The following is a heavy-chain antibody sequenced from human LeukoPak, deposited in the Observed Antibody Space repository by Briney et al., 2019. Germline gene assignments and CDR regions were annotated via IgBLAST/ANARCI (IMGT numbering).Heavy chain of an antibody. D-gene: IGHD5-18*01. V-gene: IGHV3-48*03. J-gene: IGHJ4*02. CDR3: ARDTVDTAFDY. CDR1: GFTFSSYE. Sequence: GGSLRLSCAASGFTFSSYEMNWVRQAPGKGLEWVSYISSSGSTIYYADSVKGRFTISGDNAKNSLYLQMNSLRAEDTAVYYCARDTVDTAFDYWGQGTLVTVSS. CDR2: ISSSGSTI.